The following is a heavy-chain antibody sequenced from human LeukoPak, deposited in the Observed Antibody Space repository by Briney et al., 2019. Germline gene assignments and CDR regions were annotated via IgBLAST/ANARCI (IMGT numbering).Heavy chain of an antibody. D-gene: IGHD3-16*01. CDR1: GYTFTGYY. J-gene: IGHJ4*02. CDR2: INPNSGGT. V-gene: IGHV1-2*06. CDR3: ARQGVASYDYVWGD. Sequence: ASVKVSCKASGYTFTGYYMHWVRQAPGQGLEWMGRINPNSGGTYYAQKFQGRVTMTRDTSISTAYMELSRLRSDDTAVYYCARQGVASYDYVWGDWGQGTLVTVSS.